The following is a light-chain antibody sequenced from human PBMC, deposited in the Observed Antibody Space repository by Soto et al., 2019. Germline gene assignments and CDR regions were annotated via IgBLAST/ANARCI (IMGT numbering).Light chain of an antibody. CDR1: QTINNW. CDR2: KAS. CDR3: KQYNSYYT. V-gene: IGKV1-5*03. Sequence: DIQMTQSPSTLSASVGDRVTITCRASQTINNWLAWYQQKPGKAPKLLISKASSFESGVPSRFSGSGSGTEFTLTISSLQPDDFATYYCKQYNSYYTFGHGTKLEIK. J-gene: IGKJ2*01.